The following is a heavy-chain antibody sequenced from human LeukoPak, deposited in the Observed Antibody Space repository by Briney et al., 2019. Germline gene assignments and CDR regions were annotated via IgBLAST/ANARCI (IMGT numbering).Heavy chain of an antibody. CDR1: GGSISNYY. CDR2: IYYSGST. J-gene: IGHJ3*02. CDR3: ARPRLGATPFDAFDI. D-gene: IGHD1-26*01. V-gene: IGHV4-59*12. Sequence: PSETLSLTCTVSGGSISNYYWSWIRQPPGKGLEWIGYIYYSGSTNYDPSLKSRVTISVDTSKNQFSLKLSSVTAADTAVYYCARPRLGATPFDAFDIWGQGTMVTVSS.